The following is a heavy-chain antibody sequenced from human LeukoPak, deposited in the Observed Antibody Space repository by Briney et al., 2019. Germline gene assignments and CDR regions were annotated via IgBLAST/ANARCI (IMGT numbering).Heavy chain of an antibody. Sequence: GGSLRLSCAASGFTFSSYTMNWVRQAPGKGLEWVSSIGTSSTYIYYADSVKGRFTISRDNAKKSLYLQMNSLRAEDTAVYYCAREYSSGYGFDCWGQGTPVTVSS. V-gene: IGHV3-21*01. CDR3: AREYSSGYGFDC. J-gene: IGHJ4*02. CDR1: GFTFSSYT. CDR2: IGTSSTYI. D-gene: IGHD5-18*01.